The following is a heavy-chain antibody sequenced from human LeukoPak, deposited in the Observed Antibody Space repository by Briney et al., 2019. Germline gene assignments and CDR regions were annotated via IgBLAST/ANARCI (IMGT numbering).Heavy chain of an antibody. V-gene: IGHV1-2*02. CDR2: INPNSGGT. CDR1: GYTFTGYY. Sequence: GASVKVSCKASGYTFTGYYMHWVRQAPGQGLEWMGWINPNSGGTNYAQKFQGRVTITRNTSISTAYMELSSLRSEDTAVYYCARVPGYSSSWSHDYWGQGTLVTVSS. CDR3: ARVPGYSSSWSHDY. J-gene: IGHJ4*02. D-gene: IGHD6-13*01.